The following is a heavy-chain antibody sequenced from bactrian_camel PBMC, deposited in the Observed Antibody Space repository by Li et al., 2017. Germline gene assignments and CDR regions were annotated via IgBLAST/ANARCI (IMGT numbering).Heavy chain of an antibody. Sequence: DVQLVESGGGLVQPGGSVRLACAASEFIFGSYHMCWVRQAPGKGLEWVSSIYTGGGSTYYADSVKGRFTISRDNAKNTLYLQLNSLKTEDTAMYYCTKFSGADGSWFPDRIGQGTQVTVS. J-gene: IGHJ4*01. V-gene: IGHV3S19*01. CDR1: EFIFGSYH. CDR2: IYTGGGST. D-gene: IGHD6*01.